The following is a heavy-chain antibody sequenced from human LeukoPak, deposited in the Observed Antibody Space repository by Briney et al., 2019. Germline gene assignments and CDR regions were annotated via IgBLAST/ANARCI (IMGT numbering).Heavy chain of an antibody. V-gene: IGHV1-69*04. J-gene: IGHJ4*02. CDR1: GGTFSSYA. D-gene: IGHD3-16*01. CDR2: IIPILGIA. CDR3: ARGWGELGVFDY. Sequence: SVKVSCKASGGTFSSYAISWVRQAPGQGLEWMGRIIPILGIANYAQKFQGRVTITADKSTSTAYMELSSLRSEDTAVYYCARGWGELGVFDYWGQGTLVTVSS.